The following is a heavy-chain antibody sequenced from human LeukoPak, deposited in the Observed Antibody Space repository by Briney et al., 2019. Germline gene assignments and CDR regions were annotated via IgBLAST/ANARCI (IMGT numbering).Heavy chain of an antibody. CDR2: ITGSGGNT. J-gene: IGHJ4*02. Sequence: GGSPRLSCAASGFTFSNYAMSWVRLAPGKGLEWVSAITGSGGNTYYADSVKGRFTISRDNSKNTVFLQMNSLRAEDTAVYYCAKWGDYDVLTGYYVSDYWGQGTLVTVSS. V-gene: IGHV3-23*01. D-gene: IGHD3-9*01. CDR1: GFTFSNYA. CDR3: AKWGDYDVLTGYYVSDY.